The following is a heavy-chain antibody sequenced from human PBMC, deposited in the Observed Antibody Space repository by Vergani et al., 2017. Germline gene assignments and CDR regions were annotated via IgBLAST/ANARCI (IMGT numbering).Heavy chain of an antibody. CDR3: AKGSDSIVVVAWYFDY. CDR2: ISGSGGST. J-gene: IGHJ4*02. V-gene: IGHV3-23*01. CDR1: GFTFSSYA. D-gene: IGHD3-22*01. Sequence: EVQLLESGGGLVQPGGSLRLSCAASGFTFSSYAMSWVRQAPGKGLELVSAISGSGGSTYYADSVKGRFTISRDKSKNTLYLQMNSLRAEDTAVYYCAKGSDSIVVVAWYFDYWGQGTLVTVSS.